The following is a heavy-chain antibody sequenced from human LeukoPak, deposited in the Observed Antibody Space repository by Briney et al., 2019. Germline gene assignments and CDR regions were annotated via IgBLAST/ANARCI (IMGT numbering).Heavy chain of an antibody. D-gene: IGHD3-10*01. V-gene: IGHV1-8*03. J-gene: IGHJ6*03. CDR1: GYTFTTYD. CDR3: ARGRDYYGSGEEKHYYYYMDV. Sequence: ASVKVSCKASGYTFTTYDINWVRQATGQGLEWMGWMNPNSGNTGYAQKFQGRVTISRNSSISTAYMELSSLRSEDTAVYYCARGRDYYGSGEEKHYYYYMDVWGKGTTVTISS. CDR2: MNPNSGNT.